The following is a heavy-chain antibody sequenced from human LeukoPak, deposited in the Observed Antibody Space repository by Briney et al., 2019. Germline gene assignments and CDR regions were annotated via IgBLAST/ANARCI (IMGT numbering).Heavy chain of an antibody. CDR1: GGTFSSYA. J-gene: IGHJ4*02. CDR3: ASHQGGYCSSTSCYTLDY. Sequence: SVKVSCKASGGTFSSYAISWVRQAPGQGLEWMGGIIPIFGTANYAQKFQGRVTITTDESTSAAYMELSSLRSEDTAVYYCASHQGGYCSSTSCYTLDYWGQGTLVTVSS. D-gene: IGHD2-2*02. V-gene: IGHV1-69*05. CDR2: IIPIFGTA.